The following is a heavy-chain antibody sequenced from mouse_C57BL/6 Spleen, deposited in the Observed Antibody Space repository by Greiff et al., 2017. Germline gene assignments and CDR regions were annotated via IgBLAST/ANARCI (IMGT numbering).Heavy chain of an antibody. CDR2: IDPETGGT. Sequence: HVALHQSGAELVRPGASVTLSCKASGYTFTDYEMHWVKQTPVHGLEWIGAIDPETGGTAYNQKFKGKAILTADKSSSTAYMELRSLTSEDSAVYYCTRDGFAYWGQGTLVTVSA. J-gene: IGHJ3*01. CDR1: GYTFTDYE. V-gene: IGHV1-15*01. CDR3: TRDGFAY.